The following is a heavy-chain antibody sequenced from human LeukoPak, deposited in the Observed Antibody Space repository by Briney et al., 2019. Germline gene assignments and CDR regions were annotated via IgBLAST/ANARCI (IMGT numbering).Heavy chain of an antibody. Sequence: GGSLRLSCAASGFTFTTYWMSWVRQLPGKGLEWVANINQDGTEKYYVDSVKGRFTISRDNSKNTLYLQMNSLRAEDTAVYYCAKAESPLWSAFDYWGQGTLVTVSS. CDR1: GFTFTTYW. D-gene: IGHD3-3*01. V-gene: IGHV3-7*03. J-gene: IGHJ4*02. CDR2: INQDGTEK. CDR3: AKAESPLWSAFDY.